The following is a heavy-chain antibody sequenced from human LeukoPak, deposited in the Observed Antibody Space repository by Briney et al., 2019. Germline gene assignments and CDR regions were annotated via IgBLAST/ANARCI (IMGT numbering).Heavy chain of an antibody. CDR1: GFTFSSCA. Sequence: GGSLRLSCAASGFTFSSCAMHWVRQAPGQGLEWVAIISYDGSNKYYADSVKGRFTISRDNSKNTLYLQMNSLRAEDTAVYYCAKDGSTPTYYYDRGGYFDYWGQGTLVTVSS. D-gene: IGHD3-22*01. CDR3: AKDGSTPTYYYDRGGYFDY. V-gene: IGHV3-30*18. CDR2: ISYDGSNK. J-gene: IGHJ4*02.